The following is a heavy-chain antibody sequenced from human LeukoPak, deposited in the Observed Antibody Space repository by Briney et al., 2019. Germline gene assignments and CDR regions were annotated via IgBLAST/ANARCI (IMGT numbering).Heavy chain of an antibody. V-gene: IGHV3-23*01. J-gene: IGHJ4*02. CDR2: ISGSGGST. CDR3: AKDGGHGDYSDY. Sequence: GGSLRLSCAASGLTFSNYAMNWVRQAPGKGLEWVSTISGSGGSTYYADSVKGRFTISRDTSKNTLSLQMNSLRAEDTALYYCAKDGGHGDYSDYWGQGTLVTVSS. CDR1: GLTFSNYA. D-gene: IGHD3-16*01.